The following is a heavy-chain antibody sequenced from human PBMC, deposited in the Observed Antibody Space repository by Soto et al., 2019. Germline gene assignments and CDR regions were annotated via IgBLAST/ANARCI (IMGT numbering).Heavy chain of an antibody. Sequence: GGSLRLSCAASGFTFSSYSMNWVRQAPGKGLEWVSSISSSSSYIYYADSVKGRFTISRDNAKNSLYLQMNSLRAEDTAVYYCARDSLEWELLQLFDYWGQGTLVTVSS. D-gene: IGHD1-26*01. CDR1: GFTFSSYS. CDR3: ARDSLEWELLQLFDY. J-gene: IGHJ4*02. CDR2: ISSSSSYI. V-gene: IGHV3-21*01.